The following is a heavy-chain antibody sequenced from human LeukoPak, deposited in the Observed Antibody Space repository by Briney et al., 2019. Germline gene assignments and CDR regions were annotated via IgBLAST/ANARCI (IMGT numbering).Heavy chain of an antibody. Sequence: GGSLRLSCAASGFTFSSYNINWVRQAPGKGLEWVSFIYSGGSTHYSDSVKGRFTISRDNSKNTLYLQMNSLRAEDTAVYYCARRAGAYSHPYDYWGQGTLVTVSS. CDR3: ARRAGAYSHPYDY. D-gene: IGHD4/OR15-4a*01. CDR1: GFTFSSYN. J-gene: IGHJ4*02. V-gene: IGHV3-53*01. CDR2: IYSGGST.